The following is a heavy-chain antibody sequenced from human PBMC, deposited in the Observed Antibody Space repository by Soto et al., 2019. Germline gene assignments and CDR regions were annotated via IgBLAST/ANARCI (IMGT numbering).Heavy chain of an antibody. V-gene: IGHV4-59*01. D-gene: IGHD3-3*01. CDR1: GGSISSYY. CDR2: IYYTGTT. Sequence: PSETLSLTCTVSGGSISSYYWSWIWQPPGKGLEWIGYIYYTGTTKYNPSLTSRVTISVDMSKSQFSLKLNSVTAADTAVYYCARGPNYDFWSGYFRGWGQGTLVTVSS. J-gene: IGHJ4*02. CDR3: ARGPNYDFWSGYFRG.